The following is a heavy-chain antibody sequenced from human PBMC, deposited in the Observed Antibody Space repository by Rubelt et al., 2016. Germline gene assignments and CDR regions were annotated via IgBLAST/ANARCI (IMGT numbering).Heavy chain of an antibody. CDR2: ISGSGGST. J-gene: IGHJ4*02. D-gene: IGHD4-17*01. Sequence: EVQLLESGGGLVQPGGSLRLSCAASGFTFSSYAMSWVRQAPGKGLEWVSAISGSGGSTYYADSVKGRFTISRDISKNPLYLQMNSLRAEDTAVYYCAKVPIRTVTSTFDYWGQGTLVTVSS. CDR3: AKVPIRTVTSTFDY. CDR1: GFTFSSYA. V-gene: IGHV3-23*01.